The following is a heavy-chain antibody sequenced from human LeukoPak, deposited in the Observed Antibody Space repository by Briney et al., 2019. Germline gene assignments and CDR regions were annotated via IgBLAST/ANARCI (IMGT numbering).Heavy chain of an antibody. CDR2: ISGTADSK. Sequence: GRSLRLPCAASRFTFRNYAMSWVRQAPGRGLEWLSIISGTADSKYYADSVKGRFTISRDNPRSTLYLEMKSLRAEDTAVYYCAKADATIGGAFDTWGQGTMVIVSS. V-gene: IGHV3-23*01. CDR1: RFTFRNYA. J-gene: IGHJ3*02. CDR3: AKADATIGGAFDT. D-gene: IGHD3-16*01.